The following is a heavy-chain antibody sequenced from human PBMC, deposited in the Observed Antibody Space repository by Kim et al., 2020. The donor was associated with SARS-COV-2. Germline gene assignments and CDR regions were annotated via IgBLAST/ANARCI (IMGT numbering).Heavy chain of an antibody. V-gene: IGHV1-18*04. Sequence: ASVKVSCKASGYTFTSYGISWVRQAPGQGLEWMGWISAYNGNTNYAQKLQGRVTMTTDTHTSTAYMELQSLRSDDTAVYNCARTMEQQLGHNWFDPWGQGTLVTVSS. J-gene: IGHJ5*02. CDR2: ISAYNGNT. CDR3: ARTMEQQLGHNWFDP. D-gene: IGHD6-13*01. CDR1: GYTFTSYG.